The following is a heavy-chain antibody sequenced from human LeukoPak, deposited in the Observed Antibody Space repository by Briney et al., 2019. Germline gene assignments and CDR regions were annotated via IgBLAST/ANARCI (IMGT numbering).Heavy chain of an antibody. D-gene: IGHD6-6*01. Sequence: PSETMSLTCTVSGGSISSYYWSWIRQPAGKGLEWVGRIYTSGSTNYNPSLKSRVTMSVDTSKNQFSLKLSSVPAADTAVYYCARVRGSSSLNYYYYYMDVWGKGTTVTVSS. CDR3: ARVRGSSSLNYYYYYMDV. CDR1: GGSISSYY. CDR2: IYTSGST. V-gene: IGHV4-4*07. J-gene: IGHJ6*03.